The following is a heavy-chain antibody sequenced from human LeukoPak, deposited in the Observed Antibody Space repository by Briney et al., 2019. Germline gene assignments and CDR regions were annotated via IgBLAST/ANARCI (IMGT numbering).Heavy chain of an antibody. CDR1: GFTFTSNA. CDR2: ISGSGGRT. D-gene: IGHD2-15*01. J-gene: IGHJ4*02. CDR3: AKEGFYCSGGSCYPDY. V-gene: IGHV3-23*01. Sequence: RRSLRLSCAASGFTFTSNAMSWVRQAPGKGLEWVSAISGSGGRTYYADSVKGRFTISRDNSKNTLYLQMNSLRAEDTAVYYCAKEGFYCSGGSCYPDYWGQGTLVTVSS.